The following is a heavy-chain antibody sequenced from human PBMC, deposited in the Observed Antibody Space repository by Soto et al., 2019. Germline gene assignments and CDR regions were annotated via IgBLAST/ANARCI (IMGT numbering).Heavy chain of an antibody. CDR1: GFTFSSYA. V-gene: IGHV3-30-3*01. J-gene: IGHJ4*02. CDR2: ISYDGSNK. Sequence: GGSLRLSCAASGFTFSSYAMHWVRQAPGKGLEWVAVISYDGSNKYYADSVKGRFTISRDNSKNTLYLQMNSLRAEDTAGYYCARDDVGYYGSVSQRYWGQGTLVTVSS. CDR3: ARDDVGYYGSVSQRY. D-gene: IGHD3-10*01.